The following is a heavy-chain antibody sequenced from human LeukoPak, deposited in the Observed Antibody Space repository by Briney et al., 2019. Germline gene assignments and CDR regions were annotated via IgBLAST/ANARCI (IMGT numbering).Heavy chain of an antibody. CDR3: ARYYDGDPDY. CDR1: GGSISSGGYY. V-gene: IGHV4-31*03. D-gene: IGHD4-17*01. J-gene: IGHJ4*02. Sequence: SETLSLTCTVSGGSISSGGYYWSWIRQHPGKGLEWIGYIYYSGSTYYNPSLKSRVTISVDTSKNQFSLKLSSVTAADTAVYYCARYYDGDPDYWGQGTLVTVSS. CDR2: IYYSGST.